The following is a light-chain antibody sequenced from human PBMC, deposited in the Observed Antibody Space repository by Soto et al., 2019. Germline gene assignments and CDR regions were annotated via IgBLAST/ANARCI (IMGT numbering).Light chain of an antibody. CDR3: TSFTSSSTLYV. V-gene: IGLV2-14*01. Sequence: QSVLTQPASVSGSPGQSITISCTGTSSDVGGYNSVSWYQQHPGTAPKVMIYDVSNRPSGVSNCFSGSKSGNTASLTISGLQAEDEADYYCTSFTSSSTLYVFGTGNKVTVL. J-gene: IGLJ1*01. CDR1: SSDVGGYNS. CDR2: DVS.